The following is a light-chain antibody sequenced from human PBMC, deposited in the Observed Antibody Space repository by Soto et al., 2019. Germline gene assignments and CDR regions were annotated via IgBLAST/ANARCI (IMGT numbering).Light chain of an antibody. CDR2: GAS. CDR3: QHYGGSQGT. Sequence: VVMPQSPATLSVSPGERATLSCRASQSISSNLAWYQQKPGQAPRLLIYGASNRATGIPDRFSGSGSGTDFTLTFSRLDPEDFAVYYCQHYGGSQGTFGQGTKVDIK. J-gene: IGKJ1*01. V-gene: IGKV3-20*01. CDR1: QSISSN.